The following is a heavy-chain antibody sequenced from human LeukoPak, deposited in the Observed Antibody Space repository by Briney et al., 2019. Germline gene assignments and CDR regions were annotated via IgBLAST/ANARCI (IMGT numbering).Heavy chain of an antibody. CDR3: ARLSGSPHPPFDY. J-gene: IGHJ4*02. CDR1: GGSISTSSYN. D-gene: IGHD1-26*01. Sequence: SETLSLTCTVSGGSISTSSYNWGLIRQPPGKGLEWIGSIYYSGSTYYNPSLKSRVTISVNTSKNQFSPKLTSVTAADTAVYYCARLSGSPHPPFDYWGQGTLVTVSS. CDR2: IYYSGST. V-gene: IGHV4-39*07.